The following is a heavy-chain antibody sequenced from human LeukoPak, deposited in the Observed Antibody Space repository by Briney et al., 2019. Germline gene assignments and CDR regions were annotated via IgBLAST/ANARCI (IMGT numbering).Heavy chain of an antibody. V-gene: IGHV3-23*01. Sequence: GGSLRLSCAASGFSFTSYVMSCVRQAPGKGLEWVSAISTGGGNTYYADSVKGRFTISRDNSKNTLYVQLNSLRAEDTAVIDCSNARVMIPFFDYWGQGTLVTASS. D-gene: IGHD3-22*01. CDR3: SNARVMIPFFDY. J-gene: IGHJ4*02. CDR2: ISTGGGNT. CDR1: GFSFTSYV.